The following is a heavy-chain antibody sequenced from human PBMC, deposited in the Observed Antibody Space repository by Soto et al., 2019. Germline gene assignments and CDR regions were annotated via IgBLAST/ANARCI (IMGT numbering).Heavy chain of an antibody. CDR2: IQSGGPT. D-gene: IGHD2-15*01. V-gene: IGHV3-66*01. CDR3: ATDDVLCDGGRCYGVTLDV. CDR1: GFTVSSKC. Sequence: EVHMVESGGGSVQPGGSLRLSCAASGFTVSSKCVRWVRQAPGKGLEWVSLIQSGGPTYYADSVKGRFTISRDTSENTLHLQIDCLRAEDTAVYYCATDDVLCDGGRCYGVTLDVSGKGTTVTVSS. J-gene: IGHJ6*04.